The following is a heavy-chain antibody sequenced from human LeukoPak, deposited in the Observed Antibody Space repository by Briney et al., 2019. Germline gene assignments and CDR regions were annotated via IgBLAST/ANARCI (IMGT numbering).Heavy chain of an antibody. CDR1: GFTFSSYR. J-gene: IGHJ3*02. CDR2: ISTSSNFI. CDR3: ARAGDIVATIEAFGI. D-gene: IGHD5-12*01. V-gene: IGHV3-21*01. Sequence: PGGSLRLSCAVSGFTFSSYRMNWVRQAPGKGLEWVASISTSSNFIYYADSVKGRFTISRDNAKNSLYLQMNSLRAEDTAVYYCARAGDIVATIEAFGIWGQGTMVTVSS.